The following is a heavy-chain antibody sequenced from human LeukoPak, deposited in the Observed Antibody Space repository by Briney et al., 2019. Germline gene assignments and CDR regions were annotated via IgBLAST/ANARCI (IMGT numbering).Heavy chain of an antibody. CDR2: SNPNSGGT. D-gene: IGHD3-22*01. CDR1: GYTFTGYY. V-gene: IGHV1-2*02. Sequence: ASVKVSCKGSGYTFTGYYMHCVRQAPGQGLELMGWSNPNSGGTNYAQKFQGRVTMTRDTSISTAYMELSRLRSDDTAVYYCARDILDSSGYYYASPWGQGTLVTVSS. J-gene: IGHJ5*02. CDR3: ARDILDSSGYYYASP.